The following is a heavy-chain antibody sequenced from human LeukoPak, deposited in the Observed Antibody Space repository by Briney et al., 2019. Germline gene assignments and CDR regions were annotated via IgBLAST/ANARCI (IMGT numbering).Heavy chain of an antibody. CDR3: ARDQPLTVASWGYFYYYMDV. CDR2: IKQDGGDK. J-gene: IGHJ6*03. CDR1: GFTFSSYG. D-gene: IGHD2-2*01. Sequence: PGGSLRLSCAASGFTFSSYGMSWVRQAPGKGLEWVANIKQDGGDKYYTISRDNAKKSVFLQMNSLRAEDTAVYFCARDQPLTVASWGYFYYYMDVWGKGTTVTVSS. V-gene: IGHV3-7*01.